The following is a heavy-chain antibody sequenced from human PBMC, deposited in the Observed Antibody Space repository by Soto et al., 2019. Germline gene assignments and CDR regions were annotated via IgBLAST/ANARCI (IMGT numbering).Heavy chain of an antibody. CDR1: GGTFGSYT. CDR2: INPILGIA. J-gene: IGHJ3*02. V-gene: IGHV1-69*02. Sequence: SVKVSCKASGGTFGSYTISWVRQAPGQGLEWMGKINPILGIAIYAQKFQGRVTITADKSTSTAYMELSSLRSEDTALYYCAVRDDSSGELSAFDIWGQGTMVTVS. D-gene: IGHD3-22*01. CDR3: AVRDDSSGELSAFDI.